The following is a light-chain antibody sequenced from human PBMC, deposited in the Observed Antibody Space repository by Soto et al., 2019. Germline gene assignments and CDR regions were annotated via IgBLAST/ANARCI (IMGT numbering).Light chain of an antibody. CDR1: QSISTR. J-gene: IGKJ1*01. CDR2: DAS. Sequence: DIQITQSPSTLSASVGDRVTITCRASQSISTRLAWYQQKPGKAPKLLIYDASSLESGVPSRLSGSASGTEFTLTISSLQPDDFATYYCQQYNSYSTFGQGTKVDIK. CDR3: QQYNSYST. V-gene: IGKV1-5*01.